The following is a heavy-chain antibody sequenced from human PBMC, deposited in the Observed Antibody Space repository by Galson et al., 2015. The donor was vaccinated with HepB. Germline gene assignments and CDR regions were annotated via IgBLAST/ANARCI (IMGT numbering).Heavy chain of an antibody. CDR1: GGSISINTYY. CDR3: ARRAADTNWFAP. Sequence: SETMSLTCTVSGGSISINTYYWGWIRQPPGTGLEWIASIYYSGSTYYNPSLKSRVTISVDTSKNQVSLKLSSVTAADTAVYYCARRAADTNWFAPWGQGTLVTVSS. CDR2: IYYSGST. V-gene: IGHV4-39*01. D-gene: IGHD2-8*01. J-gene: IGHJ5*02.